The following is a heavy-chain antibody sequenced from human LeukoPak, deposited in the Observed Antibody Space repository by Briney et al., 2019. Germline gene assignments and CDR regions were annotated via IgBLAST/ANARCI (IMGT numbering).Heavy chain of an antibody. V-gene: IGHV3-23*01. CDR3: AKRLSSGSPSYYYYYGMDV. D-gene: IGHD3-10*01. Sequence: PGGSLRLSCAASGFTFSSYAMSWVRQAPGKGLEWVSAISGSGGSTYYADSVKGRFTISRDNSKNTLYLQMNSLRAEDTAVYYCAKRLSSGSPSYYYYYGMDVWGQGTTVTVSS. J-gene: IGHJ6*02. CDR1: GFTFSSYA. CDR2: ISGSGGST.